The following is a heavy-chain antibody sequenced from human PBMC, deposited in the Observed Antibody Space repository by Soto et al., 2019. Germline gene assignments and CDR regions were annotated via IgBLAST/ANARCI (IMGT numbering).Heavy chain of an antibody. J-gene: IGHJ4*02. CDR3: ARLTEYCSGGSCYLYYFDY. V-gene: IGHV4-39*01. CDR2: IYYSGST. D-gene: IGHD2-15*01. CDR1: GGSISSSSYY. Sequence: QLQLQESGPGLVKPSETLSLTCTVSGGSISSSSYYWGWIRQPPGKGLEWIGSIYYSGSTYYNPSLKSRVTITVDTSKNQFPLKLSSVTAADTAVYYCARLTEYCSGGSCYLYYFDYWGQGTLVTVSS.